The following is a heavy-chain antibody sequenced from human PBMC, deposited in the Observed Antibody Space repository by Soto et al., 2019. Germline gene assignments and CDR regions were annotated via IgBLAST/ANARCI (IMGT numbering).Heavy chain of an antibody. CDR3: ARDAGFGYGRHMDV. V-gene: IGHV3-33*01. CDR2: IWYDGSNK. J-gene: IGHJ6*03. CDR1: GFTFSGYG. Sequence: QVQLVESGGGVVQPGRSLRLSCAASGFTFSGYGMHWVRQAPGKGLEWVAVIWYDGSNKYYADSVKGRFTISRDNSKNTLYLQMNSLRAEDTAVYYCARDAGFGYGRHMDVWGKGTTVTVSS. D-gene: IGHD5-12*01.